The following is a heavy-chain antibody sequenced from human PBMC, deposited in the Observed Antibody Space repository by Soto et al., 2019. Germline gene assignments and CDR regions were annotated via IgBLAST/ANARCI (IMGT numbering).Heavy chain of an antibody. V-gene: IGHV5-51*01. CDR2: IYPGDSET. CDR1: GYCFNNYW. Sequence: EVQLVQSGAEVKKPGESLKISCKGSGYCFNNYWIGWVRQMPGKGLEWMGIIYPGDSETKYSPAFQGQVTISADKSTSTSYLQWSSLKASDAAMYYCARHRVENCSGGNCYDFDYWGQGTLVTVSS. CDR3: ARHRVENCSGGNCYDFDY. J-gene: IGHJ4*02. D-gene: IGHD2-15*01.